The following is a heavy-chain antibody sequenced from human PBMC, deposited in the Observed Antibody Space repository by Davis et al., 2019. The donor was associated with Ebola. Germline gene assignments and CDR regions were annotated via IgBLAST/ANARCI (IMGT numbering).Heavy chain of an antibody. CDR1: GFTFSSYA. D-gene: IGHD6-19*01. CDR3: ANIAVAGTHDAFDI. V-gene: IGHV3-64*01. Sequence: GESLKISCAASGFTFSSYAMHWVRQAPGKGLEYVSAISSNGGSTYYANSVKGRFTISRDNSKNTLYLQMNSLRAEDTAVYYCANIAVAGTHDAFDIWGQGTMVTVSS. CDR2: ISSNGGST. J-gene: IGHJ3*02.